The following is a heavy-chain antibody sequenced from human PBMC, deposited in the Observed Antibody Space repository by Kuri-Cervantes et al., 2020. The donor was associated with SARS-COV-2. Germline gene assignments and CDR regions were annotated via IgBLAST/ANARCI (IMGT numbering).Heavy chain of an antibody. CDR2: ISYDGSNK. CDR1: RFSFSSYT. J-gene: IGHJ4*02. D-gene: IGHD3-3*01. CDR3: AKMEGGFLEWTWIDY. Sequence: GESLKISCAASRFSFSSYTLHWVRQAPGKGLECVAVISYDGSNKYYADSVKGRFTISRDNSKNTLYLQMNSLRAEDTAVYYCAKMEGGFLEWTWIDYWGQGTLVTVSS. V-gene: IGHV3-30-3*02.